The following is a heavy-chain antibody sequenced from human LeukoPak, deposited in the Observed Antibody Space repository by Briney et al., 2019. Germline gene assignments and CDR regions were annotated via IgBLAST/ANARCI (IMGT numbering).Heavy chain of an antibody. V-gene: IGHV4-59*01. Sequence: SGTLSLTCTVSGGSISSYYWNWIRQPPGKGLEWIGYIYYSGNIKYNPSFVSRVTISIATSTNHFCLRLSSVTAADTAVNDCARGPPQGWVHWFDSWGQGTLFTVSS. D-gene: IGHD1-26*01. CDR3: ARGPPQGWVHWFDS. CDR2: IYYSGNI. CDR1: GGSISSYY. J-gene: IGHJ5*01.